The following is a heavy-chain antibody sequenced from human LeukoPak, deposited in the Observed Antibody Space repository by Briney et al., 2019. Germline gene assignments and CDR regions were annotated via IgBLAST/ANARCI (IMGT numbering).Heavy chain of an antibody. CDR1: GGSISSYY. D-gene: IGHD6-6*01. J-gene: IGHJ6*03. CDR3: ARDRRSLLNYYYYMDD. CDR2: IYTSGST. V-gene: IGHV4-4*07. Sequence: PSETLSLTCTVSGGSISSYYWSWIRQPAGKGLEWIGRIYTSGSTNYNPSLKSRVTMSVDTSKNQFSLKLSSVTAADTAVYYCARDRRSLLNYYYYMDDWGKGTTVTVSS.